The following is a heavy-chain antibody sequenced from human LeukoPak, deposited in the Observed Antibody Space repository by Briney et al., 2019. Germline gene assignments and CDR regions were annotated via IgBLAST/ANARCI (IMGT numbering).Heavy chain of an antibody. V-gene: IGHV4-39*07. J-gene: IGHJ4*02. CDR1: GGSIRSSYYY. CDR3: ARGGGYDFDY. Sequence: SETLSLTCTVSGGSIRSSYYYWGWIRQPPGKGLEWIGSIYDSGSTYYNPSLKSRVTISIDTFKNQFSLKLTSVTAADTAVYYCARGGGYDFDYWGQGTLVTVSS. D-gene: IGHD5-12*01. CDR2: IYDSGST.